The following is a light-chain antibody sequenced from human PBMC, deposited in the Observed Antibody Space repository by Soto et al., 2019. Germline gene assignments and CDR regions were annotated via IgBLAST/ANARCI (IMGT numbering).Light chain of an antibody. J-gene: IGKJ1*01. V-gene: IGKV1-5*01. CDR1: QTVNTW. CDR2: DAS. CDR3: QQYDSYSSGP. Sequence: EIVMTQAPSTLSASVGDRVTITCRASQTVNTWLAWYQQKPGKGPKVLICDASRLKTGVPSRFSGSGSGTEFTLTISNLQPVDFATYYCQQYDSYSSGPFGQGTKVDIK.